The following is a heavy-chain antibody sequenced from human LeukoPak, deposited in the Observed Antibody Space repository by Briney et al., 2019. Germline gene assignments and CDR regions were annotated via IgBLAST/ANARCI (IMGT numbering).Heavy chain of an antibody. J-gene: IGHJ4*01. CDR1: GFTFSNYD. D-gene: IGHD5-24*01. CDR2: VSYNGAET. CDR3: AKRVRDGYNSPIDY. V-gene: IGHV3-23*01. Sequence: GGSLRLSCAASGFTFSNYDMNWVRQAPGKGLEWVSGVSYNGAETYYVDSVKGRFIISRDTSKNTLYLQMNSLRAEDTAVYYCAKRVRDGYNSPIDYGGQEPWSPSPQ.